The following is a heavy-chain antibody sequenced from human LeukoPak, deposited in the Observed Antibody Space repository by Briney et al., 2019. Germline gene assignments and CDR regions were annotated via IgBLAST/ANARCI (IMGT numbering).Heavy chain of an antibody. CDR1: GFTFDDYG. V-gene: IGHV3-20*04. CDR2: INWNGGST. D-gene: IGHD3-22*01. J-gene: IGHJ4*02. Sequence: GGSLRLSCAASGFTFDDYGMSWVRQVPGKGLEWVSGINWNGGSTGYADSVKGRFTISRDNSKNTLYLQMNSLRAEDTAVYYCAKDGILHYDSSGYFDYWGQGTLVTVSS. CDR3: AKDGILHYDSSGYFDY.